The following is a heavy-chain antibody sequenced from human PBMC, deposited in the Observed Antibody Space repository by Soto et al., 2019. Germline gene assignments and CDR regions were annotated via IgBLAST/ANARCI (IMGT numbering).Heavy chain of an antibody. CDR2: IDWDDDK. D-gene: IGHD5-12*01. V-gene: IGHV2-70*11. CDR1: GFSLSTSGMC. J-gene: IGHJ6*03. CDR3: ARINVDGRYGQRYYYMDV. Sequence: SGPTLVNPTQTLTLACTFSGFSLSTSGMCVSWIRQPPGKALEWLARIDWDDDKYYSTSLKTRLTISKDTSKNQVVLTMTNMDPVDTATYYCARINVDGRYGQRYYYMDVWGKGTTVTVSS.